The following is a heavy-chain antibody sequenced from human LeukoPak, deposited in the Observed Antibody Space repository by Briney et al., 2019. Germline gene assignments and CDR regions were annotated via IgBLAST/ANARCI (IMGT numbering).Heavy chain of an antibody. V-gene: IGHV3-74*01. CDR2: ISGDGSTT. CDR3: ARDPRNKGFDP. J-gene: IGHJ5*02. Sequence: GGSLRLSCAASGFTLSYYWMHWVRQGPGKGLVWVSTISGDGSTTHYAASVKGRFTISRDNAKNTLYLEMNSLRAEDTAVYYCARDPRNKGFDPWGQGTLVTVSS. D-gene: IGHD1/OR15-1a*01. CDR1: GFTLSYYW.